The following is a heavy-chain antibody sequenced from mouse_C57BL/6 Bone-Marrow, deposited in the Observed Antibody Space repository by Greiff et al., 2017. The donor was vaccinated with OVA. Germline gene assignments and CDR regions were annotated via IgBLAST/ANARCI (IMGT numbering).Heavy chain of an antibody. CDR1: GYTFTEYT. CDR2: FYPGSGSI. Sequence: VQLQQSGAELVKPGASVTLSCKASGYTFTEYTIHWVKQRSGQGLEWIGWFYPGSGSIKYNENFKDKATLTADKSSSTVYMELSRLTSEDSAVYFCARPSDDCYERGAWFADWGKGTLVTVSA. V-gene: IGHV1-62-2*01. J-gene: IGHJ3*01. D-gene: IGHD2-12*01. CDR3: ARPSDDCYERGAWFAD.